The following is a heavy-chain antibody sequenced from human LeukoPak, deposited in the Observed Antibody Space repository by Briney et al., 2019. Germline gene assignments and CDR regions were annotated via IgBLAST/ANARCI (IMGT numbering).Heavy chain of an antibody. D-gene: IGHD2-2*01. Sequence: GGSLRLSCAASGFIFSSYSMNWVRQAPGKGLEWVSYISSSGPIYYADSVKGRFTIFRDNAKNSLYLQMNSLRAEDTAVYYCARGRLGYCTRTSCDDYYYCGMDVWGQGTTVTVSS. CDR2: ISSSGPI. V-gene: IGHV3-48*01. CDR1: GFIFSSYS. J-gene: IGHJ6*02. CDR3: ARGRLGYCTRTSCDDYYYCGMDV.